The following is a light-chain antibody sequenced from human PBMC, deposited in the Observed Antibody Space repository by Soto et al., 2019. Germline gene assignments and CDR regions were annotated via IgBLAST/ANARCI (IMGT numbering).Light chain of an antibody. CDR2: DAS. V-gene: IGKV1-33*01. CDR3: QQYNSMLS. CDR1: HDVSRN. Sequence: DIQMTQSPSSLYASVGDRVTLACQSSHDVSRNLNWFQQKPGEAPKLLNYDASNLERGVPSRFSGSGSGTHFTFTISSLQPEDVATYYCQQYNSMLSFGGGT. J-gene: IGKJ4*01.